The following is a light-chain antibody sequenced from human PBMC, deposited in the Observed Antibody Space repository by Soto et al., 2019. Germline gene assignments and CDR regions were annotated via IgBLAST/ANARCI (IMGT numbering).Light chain of an antibody. CDR2: GAS. J-gene: IGKJ1*01. V-gene: IGKV3D-15*01. Sequence: GVSQSPAAVSVYTGERATLSCRASQSVNTNLSWFQQNPGQAHRLVIYGASTRATGIPAKFSGSGSGTEFTLTISSLQSEDFALYYCPQSTKLPRPFGQ. CDR3: PQSTKLPRP. CDR1: QSVNTN.